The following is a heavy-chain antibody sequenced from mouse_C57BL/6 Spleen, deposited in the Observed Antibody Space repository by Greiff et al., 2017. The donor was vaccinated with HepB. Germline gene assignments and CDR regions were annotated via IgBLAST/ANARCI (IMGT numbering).Heavy chain of an antibody. CDR2: ISSGGSYT. J-gene: IGHJ2*01. CDR1: GFTFSSYG. Sequence: EVKLMESGGDLVKPGGSLKLSCAASGFTFSSYGMSWVRQTPDKRLEWVATISSGGSYTYYPDSVKGRFTISRDNAKNTLYLQMSSLKSEDTAMYYCARRPMTTVVARYYFDYWGEGTTLTVSS. V-gene: IGHV5-6*02. CDR3: ARRPMTTVVARYYFDY. D-gene: IGHD1-1*01.